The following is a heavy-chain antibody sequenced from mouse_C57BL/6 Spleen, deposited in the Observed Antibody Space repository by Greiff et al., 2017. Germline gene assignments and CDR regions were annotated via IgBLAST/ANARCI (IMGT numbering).Heavy chain of an antibody. D-gene: IGHD3-2*02. Sequence: VKLQESGPELVKPGASVKISCKASGYAFSSSWMNWVKQRPGKGLEWIGRIYPGDGDTNYNGKFKGKATLTADKSSSTAYMQLSSLTSEDSAVYFCARGDSSGYVAYWGQGTLVTVSA. J-gene: IGHJ3*01. CDR3: ARGDSSGYVAY. V-gene: IGHV1-82*01. CDR1: GYAFSSSW. CDR2: IYPGDGDT.